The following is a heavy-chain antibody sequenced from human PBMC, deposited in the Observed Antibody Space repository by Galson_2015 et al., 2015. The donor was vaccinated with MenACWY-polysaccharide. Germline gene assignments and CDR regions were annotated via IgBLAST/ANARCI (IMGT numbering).Heavy chain of an antibody. V-gene: IGHV1-8*01. J-gene: IGHJ4*02. CDR2: MNPNSGNT. D-gene: IGHD6-19*01. Sequence: SVKVSCKASGYTFTSYDINWVRQATGQGLEWMGWMNPNSGNTGYAQRFQGIVTMTRNTSISTAYMELSSLTSEDTAVYYCASTKAGTHYFDYWGQGTLVTVSS. CDR1: GYTFTSYD. CDR3: ASTKAGTHYFDY.